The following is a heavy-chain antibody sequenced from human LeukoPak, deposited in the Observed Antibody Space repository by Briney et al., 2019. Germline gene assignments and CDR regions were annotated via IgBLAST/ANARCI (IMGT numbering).Heavy chain of an antibody. CDR3: ARASDSILSYYYHMDL. D-gene: IGHD3-22*01. V-gene: IGHV4-4*07. Sequence: SETLSLTCTVSGDSVSNYYWSWVRQPAGKGLEWIGRTFTTGSTDYNPSLRSRVTMSRDKSKNRLFLKLTSVTAADTAVYYCARASDSILSYYYHMDLWGKGITVTVSS. CDR2: TFTTGST. CDR1: GDSVSNYY. J-gene: IGHJ6*03.